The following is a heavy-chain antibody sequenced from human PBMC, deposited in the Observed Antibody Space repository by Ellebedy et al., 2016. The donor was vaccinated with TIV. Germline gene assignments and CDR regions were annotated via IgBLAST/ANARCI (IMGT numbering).Heavy chain of an antibody. CDR2: IFYRGST. Sequence: MPGGSLRLSCSVSGGSVSGHYWSWIRQPPGKGLEWIAYIFYRGSTNYNPSLKSRVTVSVDTSKNQFSLTLDSVTAADTAVYYCARHFRYTYGHLIDWGPGILVTVAS. D-gene: IGHD5-18*01. CDR1: GGSVSGHY. V-gene: IGHV4-59*08. J-gene: IGHJ4*02. CDR3: ARHFRYTYGHLID.